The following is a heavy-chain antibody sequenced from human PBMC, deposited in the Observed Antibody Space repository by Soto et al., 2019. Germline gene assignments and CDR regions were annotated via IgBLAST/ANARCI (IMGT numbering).Heavy chain of an antibody. CDR1: GGSFSGYY. CDR3: ARGDFGGIAGA. D-gene: IGHD6-13*01. Sequence: PSETLSLTCAVYGGSFSGYYWSWIRQPPGKGLEWIGEINHSGSTNYNPSLKSRVTISVDTSKNQFSLKLSSVTAADTAVYYCARGDFGGIAGAWGQGTPVT. V-gene: IGHV4-34*01. J-gene: IGHJ5*02. CDR2: INHSGST.